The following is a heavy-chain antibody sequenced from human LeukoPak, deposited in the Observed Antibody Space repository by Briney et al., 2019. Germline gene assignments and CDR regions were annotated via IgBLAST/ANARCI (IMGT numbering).Heavy chain of an antibody. D-gene: IGHD5-24*01. J-gene: IGHJ4*02. V-gene: IGHV3-7*01. CDR3: ARERDGRFFDY. Sequence: GGSLRLSCAVSGLIFRSYWMSWVRQAPGKGLEWVANINQDGSEKYFVDSVKGRFTISRDNAKNSLHLQMNTLRAEDTAVYYCARERDGRFFDYWGRGTLVTVSS. CDR2: INQDGSEK. CDR1: GLIFRSYW.